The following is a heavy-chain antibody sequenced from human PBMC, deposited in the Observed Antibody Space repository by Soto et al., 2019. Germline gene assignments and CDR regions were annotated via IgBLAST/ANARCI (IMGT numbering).Heavy chain of an antibody. Sequence: GGSLRLSCAASGFTFSSYAMHWVRQAPGKGLKWVAVISYDGSNKYYADSVKGRFTISRDNSKNTLYLQMNSLRAEDTAVYYCARDAPVADRPSYYFDYWGQGTLVTVSS. D-gene: IGHD6-19*01. CDR2: ISYDGSNK. CDR3: ARDAPVADRPSYYFDY. CDR1: GFTFSSYA. V-gene: IGHV3-30-3*01. J-gene: IGHJ4*02.